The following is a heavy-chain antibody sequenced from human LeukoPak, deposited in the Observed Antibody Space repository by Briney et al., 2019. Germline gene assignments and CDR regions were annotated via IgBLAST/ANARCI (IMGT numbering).Heavy chain of an antibody. Sequence: PSETLSLTCTVSGGSISSYYWSWIRQPPGKGLEWIGYIYYSGSTYYNPSLKSRVTISVDTSKNQFSLKLSSVTAADTAVYYCAVLAVAGFFDYWGQGTLVTVSS. D-gene: IGHD6-19*01. J-gene: IGHJ4*02. CDR2: IYYSGST. V-gene: IGHV4-59*06. CDR1: GGSISSYY. CDR3: AVLAVAGFFDY.